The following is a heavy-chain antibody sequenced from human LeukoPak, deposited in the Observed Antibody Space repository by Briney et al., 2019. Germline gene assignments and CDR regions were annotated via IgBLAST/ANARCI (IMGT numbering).Heavy chain of an antibody. D-gene: IGHD1-26*01. CDR2: TYYRSKWYN. CDR3: ARDQSPVWWNPYYYYGMDV. CDR1: GDSVSSNSGT. Sequence: SQTLSLTCAISGDSVSSNSGTWNLIRQSPSRGLEWLGRTYYRSKWYNDYAVSVKSRITIYPDTSKNQFSLQLNSVTPEDTAVYYCARDQSPVWWNPYYYYGMDVWGQGTTVTVSS. J-gene: IGHJ6*02. V-gene: IGHV6-1*01.